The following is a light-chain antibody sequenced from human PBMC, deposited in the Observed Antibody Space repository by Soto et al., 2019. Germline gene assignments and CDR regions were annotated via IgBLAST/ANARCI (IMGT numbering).Light chain of an antibody. CDR1: QSVSSNY. J-gene: IGKJ1*01. V-gene: IGKV3-20*01. CDR2: GAS. CDR3: QQYGSSSCT. Sequence: EIVLTQSPGTLSLSPGERATLSCRASQSVSSNYLAWYQQKPGQAPRLLIYGASSRATGIPDRFSGSGSGTNFTLTISRLEPEYFAVYYCQQYGSSSCTFGQATKVEIK.